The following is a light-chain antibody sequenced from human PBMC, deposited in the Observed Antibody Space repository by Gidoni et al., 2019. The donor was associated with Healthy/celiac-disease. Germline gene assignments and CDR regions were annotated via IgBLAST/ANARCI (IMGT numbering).Light chain of an antibody. CDR1: QSISSY. V-gene: IGKV1-39*01. Sequence: DIQMTQSPSSLSASVGDRVTITCRASQSISSYLNWYQQKPGKAPKLLIYAASSLQSGVPSRLSGSGSGTDFTLTISSLQPEDFATYYCQQSYSTPPENTFGQXTKLEIK. CDR2: AAS. CDR3: QQSYSTPPENT. J-gene: IGKJ2*01.